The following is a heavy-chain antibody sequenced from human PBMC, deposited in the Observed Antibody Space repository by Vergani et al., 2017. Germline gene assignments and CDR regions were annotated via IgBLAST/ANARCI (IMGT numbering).Heavy chain of an antibody. J-gene: IGHJ5*02. D-gene: IGHD3-3*01. CDR3: ARGGLRYYDFWSGYGNWFDP. CDR2: IYHSGST. Sequence: QVQLQESGPGLVKPSETLSLTCAVSGYSISSGYYWGWIRQPPGKGLEWIGSIYHSGSTYYNPSLKRRVTISVDTSENQFSLKLSSVTATDTAVYYCARGGLRYYDFWSGYGNWFDPWGQGTLVTVSS. V-gene: IGHV4-38-2*01. CDR1: GYSISSGYY.